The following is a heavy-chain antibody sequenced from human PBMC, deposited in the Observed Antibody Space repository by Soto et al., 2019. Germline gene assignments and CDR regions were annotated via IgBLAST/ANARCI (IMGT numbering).Heavy chain of an antibody. CDR1: GYTFTSYG. CDR3: ARAAKGDYYYYSYMDV. Sequence: ASVKVSCKASGYTFTSYGISWVRQAPGQGLEWMGWISAYNGNTNYAQKLQGRVTMTTDTSTSTAYMELRSLRSDDTAVYYCARAAKGDYYYYSYMDVWGKGTTVTVSS. CDR2: ISAYNGNT. V-gene: IGHV1-18*01. J-gene: IGHJ6*03.